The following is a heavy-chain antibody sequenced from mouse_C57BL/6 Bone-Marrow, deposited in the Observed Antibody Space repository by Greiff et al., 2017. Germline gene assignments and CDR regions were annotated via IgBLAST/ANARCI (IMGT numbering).Heavy chain of an antibody. V-gene: IGHV5-9*04. Sequence: EVQLQESGGGLVKPGGSLKLSCAASGFTFSSYTMSWVRQTPEKRLEWVATISGGGGNTYYPDSVKGRFTISRDNAKNTLYLQMSSLRSEDTALYYCARPPYYGSSHWYFDVWGTGTTVTVSS. CDR3: ARPPYYGSSHWYFDV. CDR2: ISGGGGNT. D-gene: IGHD1-1*01. CDR1: GFTFSSYT. J-gene: IGHJ1*03.